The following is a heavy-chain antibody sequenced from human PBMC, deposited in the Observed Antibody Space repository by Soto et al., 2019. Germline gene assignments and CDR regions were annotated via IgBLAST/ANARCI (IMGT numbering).Heavy chain of an antibody. CDR3: ARDRRIAAAGHDYYYGMDV. CDR1: AYTFTSYY. V-gene: IGHV1-46*01. D-gene: IGHD6-13*01. J-gene: IGHJ6*02. CDR2: INPSGGST. Sequence: AALKVTCKSTAYTFTSYYMHWVRQAPGQGLEWMGIINPSGGSTSYAQKFQGRVTMTRDTSTSTVYMELSSLRSEDTAVYYCARDRRIAAAGHDYYYGMDVWGQGTTVTVSS.